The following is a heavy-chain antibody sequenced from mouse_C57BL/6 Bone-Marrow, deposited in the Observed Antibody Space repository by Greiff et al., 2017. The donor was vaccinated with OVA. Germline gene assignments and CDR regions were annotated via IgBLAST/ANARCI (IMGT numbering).Heavy chain of an antibody. V-gene: IGHV1-72*01. CDR2: IDPNSGGT. Sequence: QVQLKESGAELVKPGASVKLSCKASGYTFTSYWVHWVKQRPGRGLEWIGRIDPNSGGTKYNEKFKSKATLTVDKPSSTAYMQLSSLTSEDSAVYYCARRLFITTVVATDYYAMDYWGQGTSVTVSS. J-gene: IGHJ4*01. CDR3: ARRLFITTVVATDYYAMDY. D-gene: IGHD1-1*01. CDR1: GYTFTSYW.